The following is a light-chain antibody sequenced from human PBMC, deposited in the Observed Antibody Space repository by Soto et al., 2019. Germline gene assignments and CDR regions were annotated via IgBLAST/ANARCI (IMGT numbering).Light chain of an antibody. CDR3: QQFVSSLSSFT. CDR1: RSVSSSY. Sequence: EIVLTQSPGTLSLSPGERATLSCRASRSVSSSYLAWYQQKPGQAPRLLIYGASSRATGIPDRFSGGGSGTDFTLTISRLEPEDFAVYYCQQFVSSLSSFTFGQGTKLEI. J-gene: IGKJ2*01. V-gene: IGKV3-20*01. CDR2: GAS.